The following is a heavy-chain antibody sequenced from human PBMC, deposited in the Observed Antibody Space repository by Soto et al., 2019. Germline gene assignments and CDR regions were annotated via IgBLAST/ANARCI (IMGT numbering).Heavy chain of an antibody. Sequence: GGSLRLSCAASGFTFISYGMHWVRQAPGKGLEWVAVIWYDGSNKYYADSVKGRFTIARDNSKNTLYLQMNSLRAEDTAVYYCAGGSGDVYGMDVWGQGTTVTVSS. J-gene: IGHJ6*02. V-gene: IGHV3-33*01. CDR2: IWYDGSNK. D-gene: IGHD3-10*01. CDR1: GFTFISYG. CDR3: AGGSGDVYGMDV.